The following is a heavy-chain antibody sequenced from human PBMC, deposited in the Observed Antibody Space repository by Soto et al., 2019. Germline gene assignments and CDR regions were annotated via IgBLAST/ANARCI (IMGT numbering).Heavy chain of an antibody. CDR3: AADPHYDYIWGSYKPPDAFDI. CDR2: IVVGSGNT. D-gene: IGHD3-16*01. V-gene: IGHV1-58*02. CDR1: GFTFTSSA. Sequence: ASVKVSCKASGFTFTSSAMQWVRQARGQRLEWIGWIVVGSGNTNYAQKFQERVTITRDMSTSTAYMELSSLRFEDTAVYYCAADPHYDYIWGSYKPPDAFDIWGQGTMVTVSS. J-gene: IGHJ3*02.